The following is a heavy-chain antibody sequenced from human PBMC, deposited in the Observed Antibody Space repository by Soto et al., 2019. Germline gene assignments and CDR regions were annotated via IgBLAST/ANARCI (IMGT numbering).Heavy chain of an antibody. D-gene: IGHD3-10*01. CDR3: ARLGYYYGSGGDDFDY. V-gene: IGHV4-59*01. J-gene: IGHJ4*02. CDR2: IYYSGST. CDR1: GGSISSYY. Sequence: QVQLQESGPGLVKPSETLSLTCTVSGGSISSYYWSWIRQPPGKGLEWIGYIYYSGSTNYNPSLKSRVTISVDMSKKQFSLMLSSVTAADTAVYYCARLGYYYGSGGDDFDYCGQGTLVTVSS.